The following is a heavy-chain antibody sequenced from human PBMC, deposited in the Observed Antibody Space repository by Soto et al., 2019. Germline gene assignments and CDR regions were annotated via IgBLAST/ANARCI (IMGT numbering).Heavy chain of an antibody. Sequence: PSETLSLTWAVSGGSISSGGYSWSWIRQPPGKGLEWIGYIYHSGSTYYNPSLKSRVTISVDRSKNQFSLKLSSVTAADTAVYYCARLQSATSYGMDVWGQGTTVTVSS. J-gene: IGHJ6*02. D-gene: IGHD2-2*01. CDR2: IYHSGST. V-gene: IGHV4-30-2*01. CDR1: GGSISSGGYS. CDR3: ARLQSATSYGMDV.